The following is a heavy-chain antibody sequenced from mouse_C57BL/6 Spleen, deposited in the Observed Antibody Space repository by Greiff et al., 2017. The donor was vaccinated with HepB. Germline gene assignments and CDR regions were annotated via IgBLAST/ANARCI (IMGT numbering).Heavy chain of an antibody. CDR3: ARGIYDDYDEDYAMDC. CDR2: IYPGSGST. Sequence: QVQLQQPGAELVKPGASVKMSCKASGYTFTSYWITWVKQRPGQGLEWIGDIYPGSGSTNYNEKFKSKATLTVDTSSSTAYMQLSSLTSEDAAVYYCARGIYDDYDEDYAMDCWGEGTSVTVSS. D-gene: IGHD2-4*01. CDR1: GYTFTSYW. J-gene: IGHJ4*01. V-gene: IGHV1-55*01.